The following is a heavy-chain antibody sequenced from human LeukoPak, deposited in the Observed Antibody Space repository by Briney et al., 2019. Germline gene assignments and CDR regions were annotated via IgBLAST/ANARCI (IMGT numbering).Heavy chain of an antibody. Sequence: GGSLRLSCAASGFTFNNYAMSWVRQAPGKGLEWVAVIWYDGSNKYYTDSVKGRFTISRDNSKNTLYLQMNSLRAEDTAVYYCARDSITMVRGVPDYGMDVWGQGTTVTVSS. CDR3: ARDSITMVRGVPDYGMDV. V-gene: IGHV3-33*08. CDR2: IWYDGSNK. CDR1: GFTFNNYA. J-gene: IGHJ6*02. D-gene: IGHD3-10*01.